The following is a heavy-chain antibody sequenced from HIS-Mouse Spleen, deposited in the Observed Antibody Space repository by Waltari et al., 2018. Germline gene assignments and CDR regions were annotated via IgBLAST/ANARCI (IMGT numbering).Heavy chain of an antibody. Sequence: QLQLQESGPGLVKPSETLSLTCTVSGGSISSSSYYWGWIRQPPGKGLEWIGSIYYSGSTYDNPSLKSRVTISVDTSKNQFSLKLSSVTAADTAVYYCARGVVVVAASLAFDIWGQGTMVTVSS. D-gene: IGHD2-15*01. CDR3: ARGVVVVAASLAFDI. CDR2: IYYSGST. V-gene: IGHV4-39*07. CDR1: GGSISSSSYY. J-gene: IGHJ3*02.